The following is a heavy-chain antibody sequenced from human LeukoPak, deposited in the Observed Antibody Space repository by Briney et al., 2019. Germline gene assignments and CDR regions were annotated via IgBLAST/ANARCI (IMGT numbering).Heavy chain of an antibody. CDR1: GFSLNTGGVG. J-gene: IGHJ4*02. D-gene: IGHD1-20*01. Sequence: SGPTLVKPTQTLTLTCTFSGFSLNTGGVGVGWIRQPPGKALEWLALIYWDDDKRYCTSLKSRLTVTKDTSKNQVVLTMTNMDPVDTATYYCAHTLHVNFGFDSWGQGALVTVSS. CDR3: AHTLHVNFGFDS. CDR2: IYWDDDK. V-gene: IGHV2-5*02.